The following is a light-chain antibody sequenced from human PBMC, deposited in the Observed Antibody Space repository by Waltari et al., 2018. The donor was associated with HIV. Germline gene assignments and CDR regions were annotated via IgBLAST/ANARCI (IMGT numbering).Light chain of an antibody. CDR1: SSDVGGSNY. CDR2: DVS. CDR3: CSYAGSYTRV. V-gene: IGLV2-11*01. J-gene: IGLJ3*02. Sequence: QSALTQPRSVSGSPGQSVTISCTGTSSDVGGSNYVSWYQQHPGKAPKLMIYDVSKRPSGVPDRFSGSKSGNTASLTISGLQAEDEADYYCCSYAGSYTRVFGGGTKLTVL.